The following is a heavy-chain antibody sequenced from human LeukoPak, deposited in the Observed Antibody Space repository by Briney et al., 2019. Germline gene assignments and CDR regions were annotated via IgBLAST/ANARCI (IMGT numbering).Heavy chain of an antibody. V-gene: IGHV3-74*01. D-gene: IGHD3-10*01. CDR2: INSDARST. J-gene: IGHJ4*02. CDR1: RFTFTIYW. Sequence: GGSLRLSCAAARFTFTIYWTHWVRQAPGKGLVWVSHINSDARSTSYADSVKGRLTLSRDNATNTLYLQMNSLRAEDTAMYYCARVGYYFGSGSLIQYYFDYWGQGTLVTVSS. CDR3: ARVGYYFGSGSLIQYYFDY.